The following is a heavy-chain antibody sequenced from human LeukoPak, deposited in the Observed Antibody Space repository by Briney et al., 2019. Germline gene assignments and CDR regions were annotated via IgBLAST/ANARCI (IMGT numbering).Heavy chain of an antibody. D-gene: IGHD2-15*01. V-gene: IGHV4-39*01. CDR2: IYYSGST. CDR1: GGSISSGDYY. J-gene: IGHJ5*02. CDR3: ARALGYCSGGSCTRGYNWFDP. Sequence: SETLSLTCTVSGGSISSGDYYWGWIRQPPGEGLEWIGSIYYSGSTYYNPSLKSRVTISVDTSKNQFSLKLSFVTTADTAVYYCARALGYCSGGSCTRGYNWFDPWGQGTLVTVPS.